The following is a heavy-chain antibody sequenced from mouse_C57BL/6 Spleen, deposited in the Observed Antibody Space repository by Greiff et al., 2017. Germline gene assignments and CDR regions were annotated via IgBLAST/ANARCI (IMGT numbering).Heavy chain of an antibody. Sequence: EVKLMESGPGLVKPSQSLSLTCSVTGYSITSGYYWNWIRQFPGNKLEWMGYISYDGSNNYNPSLKNRISITRDTSKNQFFLKLNSVTTEDTATYYCARDKYYGSEGYYYAMDYWGQGTSVTVSS. CDR3: ARDKYYGSEGYYYAMDY. V-gene: IGHV3-6*01. J-gene: IGHJ4*01. CDR1: GYSITSGYY. D-gene: IGHD1-1*01. CDR2: ISYDGSN.